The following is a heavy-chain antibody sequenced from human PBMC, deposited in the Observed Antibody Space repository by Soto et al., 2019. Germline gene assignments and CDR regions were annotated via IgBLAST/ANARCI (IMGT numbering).Heavy chain of an antibody. CDR1: GFTFSSYS. D-gene: IGHD2-2*02. J-gene: IGHJ6*02. V-gene: IGHV3-21*01. CDR2: ISSSSSNI. CDR3: ARERVKFVVVPVAISRSSHYGLDV. Sequence: GGSLRLSCAASGFTFSSYSMNWVRQAPGKGLEWVSSISSSSSNIYYADSVKGRFTISRDNAKNSLYLQMNSLRAEDTAVYYCARERVKFVVVPVAISRSSHYGLDVWGQGTTVTVSS.